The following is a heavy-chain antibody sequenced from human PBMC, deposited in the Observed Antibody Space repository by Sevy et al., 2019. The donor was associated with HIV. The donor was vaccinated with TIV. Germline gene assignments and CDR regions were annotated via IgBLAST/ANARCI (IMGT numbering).Heavy chain of an antibody. CDR2: ISSTSGSDI. D-gene: IGHD2-15*01. CDR3: AREAIVSPDAFDI. J-gene: IGHJ3*02. Sequence: GGSLRLSCAASGFIFSDYYMNWIRQAPGKGLEWVSYISSTSGSDIYYPDSVKGRFTISRDNAKNSLYLQMNSLRAEDTAVYYCAREAIVSPDAFDIWGQGTMVTVS. V-gene: IGHV3-11*01. CDR1: GFIFSDYY.